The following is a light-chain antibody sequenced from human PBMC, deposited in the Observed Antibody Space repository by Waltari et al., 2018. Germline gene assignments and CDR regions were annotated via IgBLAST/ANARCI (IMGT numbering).Light chain of an antibody. CDR3: QFWDTTSDRVV. Sequence: SYVLTQPPSASVATGETARITCGGVNVGSKSVHWYQQKPGQAPLLVVYDDTARPSGIPDRFSASNSGNTATLTISRVENGDEADYYCQFWDTTSDRVVFGGGTKLTVL. CDR2: DDT. CDR1: NVGSKS. V-gene: IGLV3-21*02. J-gene: IGLJ2*01.